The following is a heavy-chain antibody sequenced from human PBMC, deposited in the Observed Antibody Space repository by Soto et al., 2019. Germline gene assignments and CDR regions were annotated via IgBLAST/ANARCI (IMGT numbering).Heavy chain of an antibody. CDR3: ARALTGYGLDV. J-gene: IGHJ6*02. Sequence: QVQLVQSGVEVREPGASVKVSCKAVRYIFTNYGVSWVRQAPGQGLEWMGWITTYNGNTEYAKKFQGRVTMTTDAATSTAYMELGSLRSDDTAIYYCARALTGYGLDVWGRGTTVTVSS. CDR2: ITTYNGNT. V-gene: IGHV1-18*01. CDR1: RYIFTNYG.